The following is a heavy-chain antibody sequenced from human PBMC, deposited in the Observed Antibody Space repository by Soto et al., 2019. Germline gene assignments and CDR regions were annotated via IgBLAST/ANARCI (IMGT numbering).Heavy chain of an antibody. CDR3: ARPGLPYDSSGYYYDY. CDR2: ISSSSSYV. CDR1: GSTFSSYS. J-gene: IGHJ4*02. D-gene: IGHD3-22*01. Sequence: GGSLRLSCAASGSTFSSYSMNWVRQAPGKGLEWVSFISSSSSYVYADAVKGRFTVSRDNAKNSLYLQMNSLRAEDTAVYYCARPGLPYDSSGYYYDYWGQGTLVTVSS. V-gene: IGHV3-21*01.